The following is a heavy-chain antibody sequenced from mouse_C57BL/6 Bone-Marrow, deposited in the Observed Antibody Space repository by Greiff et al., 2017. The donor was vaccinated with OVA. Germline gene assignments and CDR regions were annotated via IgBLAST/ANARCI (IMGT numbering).Heavy chain of an antibody. Sequence: QVQLKQPGAELVKPGASVKMSCKASGYTFTSYWITWVKQRPGQGLEWIGDIYPGSGSTNYNEKFKSKATLTVDTSSSTAYMQLSSLTSEDSAVYDCARSSDYYGSPWFAYWGQGTLVTVSA. CDR1: GYTFTSYW. CDR3: ARSSDYYGSPWFAY. V-gene: IGHV1-55*01. J-gene: IGHJ3*01. D-gene: IGHD1-1*01. CDR2: IYPGSGST.